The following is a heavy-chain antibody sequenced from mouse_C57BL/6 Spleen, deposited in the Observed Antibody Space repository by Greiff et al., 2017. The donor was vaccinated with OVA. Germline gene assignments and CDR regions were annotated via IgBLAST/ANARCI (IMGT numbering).Heavy chain of an antibody. D-gene: IGHD1-1*01. V-gene: IGHV1-15*01. CDR1: GYTFTDYE. CDR3: TREGVDYGSSPFDY. J-gene: IGHJ2*01. Sequence: QVQLQQSGAELVRPGASVTLSCKASGYTFTDYEMHWVKQTPVHGLEWIGAIDPETGGTAYNQKFKGKATLTADKSSSTAYMELSSLTSEDSAVYYGTREGVDYGSSPFDYWGQGTTLTVSS. CDR2: IDPETGGT.